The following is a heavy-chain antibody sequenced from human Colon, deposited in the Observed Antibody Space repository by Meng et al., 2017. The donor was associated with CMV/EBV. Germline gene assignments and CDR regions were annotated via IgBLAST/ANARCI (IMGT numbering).Heavy chain of an antibody. CDR3: ARVAPLGFGTMPFDY. CDR2: IYHRGTT. Sequence: SETLSLTCAVYGTSFSDYYWGWIRQPPGKGLEWIGEIYHRGTTKYNSSLESRVTISVDTSKNHLSLRLTSVTAADTAVYYCARVAPLGFGTMPFDYWGQGALVTVSS. V-gene: IGHV4-34*01. D-gene: IGHD3-10*01. J-gene: IGHJ4*02. CDR1: GTSFSDYY.